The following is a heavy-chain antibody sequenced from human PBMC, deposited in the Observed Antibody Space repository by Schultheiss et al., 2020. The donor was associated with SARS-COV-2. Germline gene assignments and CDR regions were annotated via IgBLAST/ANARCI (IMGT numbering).Heavy chain of an antibody. CDR3: ARVDPVAVTMVWGVIYPLEY. Sequence: ASVKVSCKASGYTFTGYYMHWVRQAPGQGLEWMGWINPNSGGTNYAQKFQGRVTMTRDTSISTAYMELSRLRSDDTAVYYCARVDPVAVTMVWGVIYPLEYWGQGTLVTVSS. J-gene: IGHJ4*02. D-gene: IGHD3-10*01. CDR1: GYTFTGYY. V-gene: IGHV1-2*02. CDR2: INPNSGGT.